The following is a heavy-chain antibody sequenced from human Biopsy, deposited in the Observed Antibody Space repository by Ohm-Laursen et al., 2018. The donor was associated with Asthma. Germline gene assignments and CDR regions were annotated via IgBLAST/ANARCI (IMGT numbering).Heavy chain of an antibody. D-gene: IGHD3-10*01. CDR1: GFTLTTYA. Sequence: SLRLSCTASGFTLTTYAIHWVRQAPGKGLEWVAVISYDGSTKYSADSVKGRFIVSRDISKNILSLQMNSLRPEDTAVYYCARDVVWFREVGGMDVWGPGTTVSVS. V-gene: IGHV3-30*03. CDR2: ISYDGSTK. CDR3: ARDVVWFREVGGMDV. J-gene: IGHJ6*02.